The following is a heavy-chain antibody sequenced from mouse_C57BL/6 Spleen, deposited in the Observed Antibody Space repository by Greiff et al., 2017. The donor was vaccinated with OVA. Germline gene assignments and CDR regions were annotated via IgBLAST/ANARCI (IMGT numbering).Heavy chain of an antibody. CDR2: ISGGGGNT. D-gene: IGHD1-1*01. CDR3: ARQTVVAPGYFDV. J-gene: IGHJ1*03. Sequence: EVHLVESGGGLVKPGGSLKLSCAASGFTFSSYTMSWVRQTPEQRLEWVATISGGGGNTYYPDSVKGRFTISRDNAKNTLYLQMSSLRSEDTALYYCARQTVVAPGYFDVWGTGTTVTVSS. V-gene: IGHV5-9*01. CDR1: GFTFSSYT.